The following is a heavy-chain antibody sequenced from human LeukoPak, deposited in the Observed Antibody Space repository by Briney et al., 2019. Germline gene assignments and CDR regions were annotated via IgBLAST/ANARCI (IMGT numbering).Heavy chain of an antibody. V-gene: IGHV4-30-2*01. J-gene: IGHJ4*02. CDR1: GGSISSGGYS. Sequence: PSQTLSLTCAVSGGSISSGGYSWSWIRQPPGKGLGWIGYIYHSGSTYYNPSLKSRVTISVDTSKNQFSLKLSSVTAADTAVYYCARHESFRGGYFDYWGQGTLVTVSS. CDR3: ARHESFRGGYFDY. D-gene: IGHD3-10*01. CDR2: IYHSGST.